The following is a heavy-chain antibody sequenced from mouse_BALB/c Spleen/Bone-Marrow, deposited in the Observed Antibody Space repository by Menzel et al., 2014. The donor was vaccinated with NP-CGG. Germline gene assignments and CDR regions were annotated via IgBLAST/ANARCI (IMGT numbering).Heavy chain of an antibody. J-gene: IGHJ4*01. CDR1: GYTFTTYF. D-gene: IGHD2-14*01. CDR3: ARGDYYRSVMDY. CDR2: IYPGNINI. V-gene: IGHV1S56*01. Sequence: QVQLKQSGPELVKPGASMRISCKASGYTFTTYFIHWVKQRPGQGLEWIGWIYPGNINIKYNENFKDKVTLTADKSSNTAHLQFSSLTSEDPAVYFCARGDYYRSVMDYWGQGTSVTVSS.